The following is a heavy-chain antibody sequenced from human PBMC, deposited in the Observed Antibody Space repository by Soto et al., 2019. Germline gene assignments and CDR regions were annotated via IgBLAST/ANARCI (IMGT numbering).Heavy chain of an antibody. CDR1: GGTFSSYT. CDR3: ARGRISGSYDDY. J-gene: IGHJ4*02. D-gene: IGHD1-26*01. CDR2: IIPILGIA. V-gene: IGHV1-69*02. Sequence: QVQLVQSGAEVKKPGSSVKVSCKASGGTFSSYTISWVRQAPGQGLEWMGRIIPILGIANYAQKFQGRVTIPADKSTSTAYMELSSLRSEDTAVYYCARGRISGSYDDYGGQGALVTVSS.